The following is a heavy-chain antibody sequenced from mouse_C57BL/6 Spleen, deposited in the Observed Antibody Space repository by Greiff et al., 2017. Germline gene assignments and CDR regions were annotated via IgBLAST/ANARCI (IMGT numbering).Heavy chain of an antibody. CDR1: GYAFSSYW. CDR3: AREKVPITTVEVMDY. CDR2: IYPGDGDT. J-gene: IGHJ4*01. V-gene: IGHV1-80*01. D-gene: IGHD1-1*01. Sequence: QVQLQQSGAELVKPGASVKISCKASGYAFSSYWMNWVKQRPGKGLEWIGQIYPGDGDTNYNGKFKGKATLTADKSSSTAYMQLSSLTSEDSAVYFCAREKVPITTVEVMDYGGQGTSVTVSS.